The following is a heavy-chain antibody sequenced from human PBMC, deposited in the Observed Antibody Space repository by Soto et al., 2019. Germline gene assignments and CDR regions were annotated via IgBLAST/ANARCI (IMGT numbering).Heavy chain of an antibody. CDR1: RFTFSSYA. J-gene: IGHJ4*02. D-gene: IGHD3-22*01. Sequence: GGSLRLSCEASRFTFSSYAMTWVRQAPGKGLEWVSSISRSGDNTYYADSVKGRVTISRDNSKNTLFLQVNSLRAEDTAVYYCVKSLTSYFGSTGYFDYWGQGTLVTVSS. CDR3: VKSLTSYFGSTGYFDY. CDR2: ISRSGDNT. V-gene: IGHV3-23*01.